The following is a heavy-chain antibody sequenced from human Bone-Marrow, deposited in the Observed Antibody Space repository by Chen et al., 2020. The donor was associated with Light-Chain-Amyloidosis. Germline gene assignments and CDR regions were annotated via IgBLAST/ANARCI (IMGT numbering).Heavy chain of an antibody. D-gene: IGHD5-12*01. CDR3: ARRRDGYDFDY. V-gene: IGHV5-51*01. CDR2: IYPDDSDA. J-gene: IGHJ4*02. CDR1: GYTFPNYW. Sequence: EVQLEQSGQEVKKPGESLKISRKGSGYTFPNYWIGWVRQMPGKGLEWMGVIYPDDSDARYSPSFEGQVTISADKSITTAYLQWRSLKASDTAMYYCARRRDGYDFDYWGQGTLVTVSS.